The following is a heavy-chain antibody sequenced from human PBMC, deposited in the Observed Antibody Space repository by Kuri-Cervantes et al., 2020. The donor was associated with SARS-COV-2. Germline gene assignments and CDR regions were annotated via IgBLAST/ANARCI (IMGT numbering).Heavy chain of an antibody. CDR2: IYIHGGT. V-gene: IGHV4-59*10. J-gene: IGHJ6*03. CDR3: ASVENRRLHRKDYYYMDV. D-gene: IGHD1-14*01. CDR1: GGSLTTYH. Sequence: SQTLSLTCVVSGGSLTTYHWSWIRQPAGKGLEWLGRIYIHGGTTYNPSLRGLVSMSLDMSKNQFSLKMESVTSADTAVYYCASVENRRLHRKDYYYMDVWGKGTTVTVSS.